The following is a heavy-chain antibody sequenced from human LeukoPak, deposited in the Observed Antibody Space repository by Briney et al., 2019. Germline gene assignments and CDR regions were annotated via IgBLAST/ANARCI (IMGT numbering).Heavy chain of an antibody. Sequence: ASVKASCKVSGYTLTELSMHWVRQAPGKGLEWMGGFDPEDGETIYAQKFQGRVTMTEDTSTDTAYMELSSLRSEDTAVYYCATDLYCSSTSCIDYWGQGTLATVSS. CDR2: FDPEDGET. CDR1: GYTLTELS. D-gene: IGHD2-2*01. J-gene: IGHJ4*02. V-gene: IGHV1-24*01. CDR3: ATDLYCSSTSCIDY.